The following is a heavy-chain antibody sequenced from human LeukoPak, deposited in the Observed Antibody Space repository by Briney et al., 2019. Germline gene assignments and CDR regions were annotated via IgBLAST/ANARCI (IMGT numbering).Heavy chain of an antibody. V-gene: IGHV3-21*01. CDR1: GFIFSTYS. CDR3: ARDTRFGALYDSSYHGMDV. J-gene: IGHJ6*04. CDR2: ISSSSSHI. Sequence: GGSLRLSCAAPGFIFSTYSMNWVRQAPGKGLEWVSSISSSSSHIYYADSVKGRLTISRDNAKNSLYLQIYSLRAQDTAVYYCARDTRFGALYDSSYHGMDVWGKGTTVTVSS. D-gene: IGHD3-10*01.